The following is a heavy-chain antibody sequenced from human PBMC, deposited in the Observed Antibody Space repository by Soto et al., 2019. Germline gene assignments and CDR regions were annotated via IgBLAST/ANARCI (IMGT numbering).Heavy chain of an antibody. CDR1: GCSISSCY. V-gene: IGHV4-59*01. CDR2: IYYSGST. J-gene: IGHJ4*02. CDR3: ARLGRLNYGGRFPFDY. Sequence: WETLSLSGAVSGCSISSCYSSWIRQPPGKGLEWIGYIYYSGSTNYNPSLKSRVTISVDTSKNQFSLKLSSVTAADTAVYYCARLGRLNYGGRFPFDYWGKGTLVTVS. D-gene: IGHD4-17*01.